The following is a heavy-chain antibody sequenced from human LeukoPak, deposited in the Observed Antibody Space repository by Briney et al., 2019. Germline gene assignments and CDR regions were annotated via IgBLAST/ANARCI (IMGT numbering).Heavy chain of an antibody. CDR2: VNHSGST. V-gene: IGHV4-34*01. Sequence: SETLSLNCAVYGGSFSGYYWRWIRQPPGKGREWMGEVNHSGSTNYNPSLKSRVTISVDTSKHQFSLKLSSVPAAEPAVYYCASNYYDSSGYSNAFDIWGQGTMVTVSS. D-gene: IGHD3-22*01. CDR1: GGSFSGYY. CDR3: ASNYYDSSGYSNAFDI. J-gene: IGHJ3*02.